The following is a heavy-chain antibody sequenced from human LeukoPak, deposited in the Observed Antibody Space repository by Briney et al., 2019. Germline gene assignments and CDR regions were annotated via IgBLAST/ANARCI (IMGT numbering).Heavy chain of an antibody. Sequence: GGSLRLSCVASGFTFSGYSMTWVRQAPGKGLDWVSSITGSNNYIYYADSVKGRFIISRDSAKNSLYLQMNSLRAEDTAVYYCARALATVNAFDIWGQGTMVTVSS. J-gene: IGHJ3*02. CDR2: ITGSNNYI. D-gene: IGHD4-11*01. CDR3: ARALATVNAFDI. CDR1: GFTFSGYS. V-gene: IGHV3-21*01.